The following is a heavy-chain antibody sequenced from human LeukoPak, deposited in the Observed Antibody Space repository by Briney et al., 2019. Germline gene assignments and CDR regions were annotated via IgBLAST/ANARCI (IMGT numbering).Heavy chain of an antibody. J-gene: IGHJ4*02. CDR2: VADYGSV. Sequence: PSETLSLTCAVYGGSFTNYFWSRVRQSPGKGLEWIGEVADYGSVNYNPSLQSRVTISLDTSKNHFSLKVSSMTAADTAVYYCARRRVTVIVVSTFDSWGQGTLVTV. CDR3: ARRRVTVIVVSTFDS. V-gene: IGHV4-34*01. D-gene: IGHD3-22*01. CDR1: GGSFTNYF.